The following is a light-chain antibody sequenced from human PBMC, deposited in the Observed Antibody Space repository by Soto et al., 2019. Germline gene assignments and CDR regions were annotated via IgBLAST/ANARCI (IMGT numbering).Light chain of an antibody. CDR2: WAS. CDR3: QQYYSTPRT. V-gene: IGKV4-1*01. Sequence: DIVMTQSPDSLAVSLGGRATINCKSSQNILYSSNSKNYLAWYQQKPGQPPKLLIYWASTRESGVPDRFSGSGSATDFTLTISSLQAEDVAVYYCQQYYSTPRTFGQGTKLEIK. CDR1: QNILYSSNSKNY. J-gene: IGKJ2*01.